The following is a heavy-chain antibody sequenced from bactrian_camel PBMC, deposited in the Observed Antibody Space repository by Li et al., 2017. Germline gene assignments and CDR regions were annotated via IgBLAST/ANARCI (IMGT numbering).Heavy chain of an antibody. CDR1: GYTRRSGC. D-gene: IGHD6*01. CDR3: AADIAPKSGGSWYGDYTY. J-gene: IGHJ4*01. Sequence: VQLVESGGGSVQAGESLSLSCATRGYTRRSGCLAWFRQVPGKEREMVAQIQDDGAKHYDSTAEGRFTISKDAAKDTVYLQMNSLKPEDTAMYYCAADIAPKSGGSWYGDYTYWGQGTQVTVS. V-gene: IGHV3S53*01. CDR2: IQDDGAK.